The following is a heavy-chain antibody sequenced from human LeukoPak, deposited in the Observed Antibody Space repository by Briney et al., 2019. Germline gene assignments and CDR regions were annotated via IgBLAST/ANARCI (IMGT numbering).Heavy chain of an antibody. J-gene: IGHJ6*03. CDR2: ISTSGSTI. CDR3: ARCYDSSGYYSNYHMDV. Sequence: GRSLRLSCAASGFTFSDYYMSRIRQAPGKGLEWVSYISTSGSTIYYADSVKGRFTISRDNAKNSLYLQMNSLRAEDTAVYYCARCYDSSGYYSNYHMDVWGKGTTVTVS. D-gene: IGHD3-22*01. CDR1: GFTFSDYY. V-gene: IGHV3-11*04.